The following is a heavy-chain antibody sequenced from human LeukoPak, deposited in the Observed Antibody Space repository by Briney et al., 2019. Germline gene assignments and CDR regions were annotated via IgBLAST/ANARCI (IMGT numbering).Heavy chain of an antibody. D-gene: IGHD3-16*01. V-gene: IGHV4-4*07. Sequence: SETLSLTCTVSGGSISSYYWSWIRQPAGKGLEWIGRVYTSGSTNYNPSLKSRVTMSVDTSKNQFSLKLSSVTAADTAVYYCARGYDYVWGSSPNWFDPWGQGTLVTVSS. CDR1: GGSISSYY. CDR3: ARGYDYVWGSSPNWFDP. CDR2: VYTSGST. J-gene: IGHJ5*02.